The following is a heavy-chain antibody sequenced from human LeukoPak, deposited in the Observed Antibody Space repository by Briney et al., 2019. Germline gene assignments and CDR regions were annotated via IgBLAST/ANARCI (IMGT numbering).Heavy chain of an antibody. CDR1: GFTFSDYY. J-gene: IGHJ3*02. CDR2: ISSSSSYT. D-gene: IGHD1-26*01. V-gene: IGHV3-11*06. Sequence: PGESLRLSCAASGFTFSDYYMSWIRQAPGKGLEWVSYISSSSSYTNYADSVKGRFTISRDNAKNSLYLQMNSLRAEDTAVYYCARDSGSGSYFLAFDIWGQGTMVTVSS. CDR3: ARDSGSGSYFLAFDI.